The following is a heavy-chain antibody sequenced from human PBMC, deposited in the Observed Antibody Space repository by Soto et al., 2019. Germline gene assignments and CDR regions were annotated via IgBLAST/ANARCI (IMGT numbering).Heavy chain of an antibody. Sequence: QVQLVQSGAEVKKPGSSVKVSCKASGGTFSRYSITWVRQAPGHGLEWIGRIIPIFGIASYAQKFQGRVTIPADDSTSTAYMELSSLRSDDTAVYYCAREDRDRETGLVPAAIGGMDVWGQGTTVTVSS. CDR1: GGTFSRYS. V-gene: IGHV1-69*08. D-gene: IGHD2-2*01. J-gene: IGHJ6*02. CDR3: AREDRDRETGLVPAAIGGMDV. CDR2: IIPIFGIA.